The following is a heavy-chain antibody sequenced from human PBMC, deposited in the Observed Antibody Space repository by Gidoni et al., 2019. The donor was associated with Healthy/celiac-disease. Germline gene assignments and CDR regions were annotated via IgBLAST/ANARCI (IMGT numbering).Heavy chain of an antibody. Sequence: QVQLVESGGGVVQPGRSLRLSCAASGFTFSSYGMHWVRQAPGKGLEGVAVIWYDGINKYYADSVKGRFTISRDNSKNTLYLQMNSLRAEDTAVYYCARDQLDGYNYRTPFIQDYWGQGTLVTVSS. CDR3: ARDQLDGYNYRTPFIQDY. CDR1: GFTFSSYG. D-gene: IGHD5-12*01. J-gene: IGHJ4*02. V-gene: IGHV3-33*01. CDR2: IWYDGINK.